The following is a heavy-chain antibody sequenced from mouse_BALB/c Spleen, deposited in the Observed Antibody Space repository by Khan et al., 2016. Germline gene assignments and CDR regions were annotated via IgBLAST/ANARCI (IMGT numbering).Heavy chain of an antibody. D-gene: IGHD2-1*01. CDR2: ISYSGST. J-gene: IGHJ4*01. CDR3: ARRNGNYEGNAMDY. CDR1: GYSITSDYA. Sequence: EVKLLESGPGLVKPSQSLSLTCTVTGYSITSDYAWNWIRQFPGNKLEWMGYISYSGSTSYNPSLKSRISITRDTSKNQFFLQLNSVTTEDTATYYCARRNGNYEGNAMDYWGQGTSVTVSS. V-gene: IGHV3-2*02.